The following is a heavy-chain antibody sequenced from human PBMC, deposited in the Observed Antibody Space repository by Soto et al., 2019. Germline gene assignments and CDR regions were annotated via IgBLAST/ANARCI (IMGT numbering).Heavy chain of an antibody. D-gene: IGHD1-26*01. J-gene: IGHJ4*02. CDR3: ARERKWAPILY. CDR1: GYIFNNYA. CDR2: ISANNGYT. Sequence: QVQLVQSGTEVRKPGASVKVSCKASGYIFNNYAITWVRQAPGQGLEWVGWISANNGYTNYGHKFQDRVPMTTDTSTITIFMDRRGLASDDTAIYNSARERKWAPILYWGQGTLVTVSS. V-gene: IGHV1-18*01.